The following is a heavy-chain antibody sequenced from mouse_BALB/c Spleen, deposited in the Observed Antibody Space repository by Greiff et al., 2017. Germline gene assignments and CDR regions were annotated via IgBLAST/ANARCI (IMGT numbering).Heavy chain of an antibody. J-gene: IGHJ2*01. CDR3: ARVITTGGTGYFDY. D-gene: IGHD2-4*01. CDR1: GFTFSSYA. V-gene: IGHV5-9-4*01. CDR2: ISSGGSYT. Sequence: EVMLVESGGGLVKPGGSLKLSCAASGFTFSSYAMSWVRQSPEKRLEWVAEISSGGSYTYYPDTVTGRFTISRDNAKNTLYLEMSSLRSEDTAMYYCARVITTGGTGYFDYWGQGTTLTVSS.